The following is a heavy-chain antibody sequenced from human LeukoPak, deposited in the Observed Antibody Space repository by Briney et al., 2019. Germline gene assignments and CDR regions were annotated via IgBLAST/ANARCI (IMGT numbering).Heavy chain of an antibody. Sequence: ESGPTLVKPTQTLTLTCTFSGFSLSTSGVGVGWIRQPPGKALERLALIYWDDDKRYSPSLKSRLTITKDTSKNQVVLTMINMDPVDTATYYCAHVGMGYFDLWGRFYGMDVWGQGTTVTVAS. CDR2: IYWDDDK. V-gene: IGHV2-5*02. J-gene: IGHJ6*02. D-gene: IGHD3-9*01. CDR1: GFSLSTSGVG. CDR3: AHVGMGYFDLWGRFYGMDV.